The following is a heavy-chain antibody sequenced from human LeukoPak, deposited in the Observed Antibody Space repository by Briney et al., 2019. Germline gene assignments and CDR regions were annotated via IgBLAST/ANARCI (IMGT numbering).Heavy chain of an antibody. D-gene: IGHD3-22*01. J-gene: IGHJ4*02. V-gene: IGHV3-23*01. CDR2: ISGSGGST. CDR3: ANQPYYYDSSGYYVRPYYFDY. Sequence: GGSPRLSCAASGFTFSSYAMSWVRQAPGKGLEWVSVISGSGGSTYYADSVKGRFTISRDNSKNTLYLQMNSLRAEDTAVYYCANQPYYYDSSGYYVRPYYFDYWGQGTLVTVSS. CDR1: GFTFSSYA.